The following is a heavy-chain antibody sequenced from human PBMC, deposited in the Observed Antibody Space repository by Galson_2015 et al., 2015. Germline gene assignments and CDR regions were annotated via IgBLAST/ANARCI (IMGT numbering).Heavy chain of an antibody. CDR1: GFTVSSNY. J-gene: IGHJ4*02. CDR2: IYSGGST. Sequence: SLRLSCAASGFTVSSNYMSWVRQAPGKGLEWVSVIYSGGSTYYADSVKGRFTISRDNSKNTLYLQMNSLRAEDTAVYYCARDFNSSSSSYDYWGQGTLVTVSS. V-gene: IGHV3-66*02. D-gene: IGHD6-6*01. CDR3: ARDFNSSSSSYDY.